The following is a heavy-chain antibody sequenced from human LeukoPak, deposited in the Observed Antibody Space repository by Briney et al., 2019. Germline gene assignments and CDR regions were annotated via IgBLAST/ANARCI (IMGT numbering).Heavy chain of an antibody. J-gene: IGHJ4*02. CDR1: GFTFSSYW. Sequence: GGSLRLSCGASGFTFSSYWMRWVRQAPGKGLEWVANIRQDGSEKYYVDSVKGRFTISRDNAKNSLYLQMNSLRAEDTAVYYCARAWDNDFWTIDYWGQGTLVTVSS. CDR3: ARAWDNDFWTIDY. D-gene: IGHD3-3*01. CDR2: IRQDGSEK. V-gene: IGHV3-7*01.